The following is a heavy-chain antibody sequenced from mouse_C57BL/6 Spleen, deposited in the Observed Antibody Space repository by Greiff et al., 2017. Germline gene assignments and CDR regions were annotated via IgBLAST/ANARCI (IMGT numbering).Heavy chain of an antibody. CDR1: GYTFTGYW. J-gene: IGHJ3*01. Sequence: VQLQQSGAELMKPGASVKLSCKATGYTFTGYWIEWVKQRPGHGLEWIGEIFPGSGSTNYNEKFKGKATFTADTSSNTAYMLLSNLTSVDSDVYYCARGDCYGSSSYAYWGQGTLVTVSA. V-gene: IGHV1-9*01. CDR3: ARGDCYGSSSYAY. CDR2: IFPGSGST. D-gene: IGHD1-1*01.